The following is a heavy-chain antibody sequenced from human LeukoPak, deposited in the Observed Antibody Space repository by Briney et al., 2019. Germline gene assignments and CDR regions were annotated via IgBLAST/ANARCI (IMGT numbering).Heavy chain of an antibody. CDR2: ISAYNGNT. CDR1: GYTFTSYG. CDR3: ARDLNCSGGRCFGMDV. V-gene: IGHV1-18*01. J-gene: IGHJ6*02. Sequence: ASVKVSCKASGYTFTSYGISWVRQAPGQGLEWMGWISAYNGNTNYAQKLQGRVTMTRDTSTSTVYMELSSLRSEDTAVYCCARDLNCSGGRCFGMDVWGQGTTVTVSS. D-gene: IGHD2-15*01.